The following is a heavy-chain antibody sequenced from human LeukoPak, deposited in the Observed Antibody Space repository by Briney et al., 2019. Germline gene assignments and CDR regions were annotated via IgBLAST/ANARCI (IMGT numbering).Heavy chain of an antibody. Sequence: PGGSLRLSCAASGFTLSSYSMNWVRQAPGKGLEWVSSISSSSSYIYYADSVKGRFTISGDNAKNSLYLQMNSLRAEDTAVYYCAREYCSSTSCYLSDYYYAMDVWGKGTTVTVSS. CDR2: ISSSSSYI. J-gene: IGHJ6*04. D-gene: IGHD2-2*01. CDR3: AREYCSSTSCYLSDYYYAMDV. CDR1: GFTLSSYS. V-gene: IGHV3-21*01.